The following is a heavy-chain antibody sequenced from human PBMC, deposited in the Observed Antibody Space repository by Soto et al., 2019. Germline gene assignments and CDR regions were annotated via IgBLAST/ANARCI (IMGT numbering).Heavy chain of an antibody. CDR1: GYSFTSYW. Sequence: PGESLKISCKGSGYSFTSYWIGWVRQMPGKGLEWMGIIYPGDSDTRYSPSFQGQVTISADKSLNTAYLQWSSLKASDTATYYCARQYNWKKNWFDPWGQGTLVTVSS. CDR3: ARQYNWKKNWFDP. V-gene: IGHV5-51*01. J-gene: IGHJ5*02. CDR2: IYPGDSDT. D-gene: IGHD1-20*01.